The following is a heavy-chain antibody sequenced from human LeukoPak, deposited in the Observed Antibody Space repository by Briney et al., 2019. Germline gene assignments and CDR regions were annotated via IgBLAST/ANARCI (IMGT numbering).Heavy chain of an antibody. CDR1: GFTFSSYA. J-gene: IGHJ3*02. D-gene: IGHD6-13*01. CDR3: AREGEQLVRLDAFDI. CDR2: ISYDGSNK. Sequence: SLXLSCAASGFTFSSYAMHWVRQAPGKGLEWVAVISYDGSNKYYADSVKGRFTISRDNSKNTLYLQMNSLRAEDTAVYYCAREGEQLVRLDAFDIWGQGTMVTVSS. V-gene: IGHV3-30-3*01.